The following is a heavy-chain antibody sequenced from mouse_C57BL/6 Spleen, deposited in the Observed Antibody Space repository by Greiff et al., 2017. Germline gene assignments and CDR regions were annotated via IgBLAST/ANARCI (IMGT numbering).Heavy chain of an antibody. CDR1: GFSLTSYG. J-gene: IGHJ4*01. CDR2: IWSGGST. D-gene: IGHD2-4*01. Sequence: VKLMESGPGLVQPSQSLSITCTVSGFSLTSYGVHWVRQSPGKGLEWLGVIWSGGSTDYNAAFISRLGISKDNSKSQVFFKMNSLLADDTAIDYCARKDIYHDYGYAMDYWGQGTSVTVSS. CDR3: ARKDIYHDYGYAMDY. V-gene: IGHV2-2*01.